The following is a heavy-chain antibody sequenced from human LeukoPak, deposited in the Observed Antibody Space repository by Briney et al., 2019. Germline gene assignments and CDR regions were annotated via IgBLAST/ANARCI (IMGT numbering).Heavy chain of an antibody. CDR1: GGSISGYY. D-gene: IGHD3-10*01. V-gene: IGHV4-34*01. CDR3: ARGRVRGVIYLYYFDY. Sequence: PSETLSLTCAVSGGSISGYYWSWIRQPPGKGLEWIGEIHHSGSTNYNPSLKSRVTISVDTSKNQFPLKLSSVTAADTAVYYCARGRVRGVIYLYYFDYWGQGTLVTVSS. CDR2: IHHSGST. J-gene: IGHJ4*02.